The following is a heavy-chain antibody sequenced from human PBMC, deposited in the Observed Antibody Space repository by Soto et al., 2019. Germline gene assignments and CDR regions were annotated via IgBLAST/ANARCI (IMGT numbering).Heavy chain of an antibody. CDR2: IYSGGST. Sequence: PGGSLRLSCAASGFTVSSNYMSWVRQAPGKGLEWVSVIYSGGSTYYADSVKGRFTISRDNSKNTLYLQMSSLRSEDTAVYYCARPGIEPALYDSWGQGTLVTVSS. CDR1: GFTVSSNY. CDR3: ARPGIEPALYDS. V-gene: IGHV3-66*04. D-gene: IGHD3-16*01. J-gene: IGHJ5*02.